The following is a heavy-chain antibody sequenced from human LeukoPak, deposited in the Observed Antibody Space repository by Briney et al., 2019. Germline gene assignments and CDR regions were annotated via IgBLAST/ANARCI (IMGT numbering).Heavy chain of an antibody. CDR3: AKLPWGSYRHDALDI. CDR2: IWYDGSSE. D-gene: IGHD3-16*02. V-gene: IGHV3-33*06. J-gene: IGHJ3*02. CDR1: GFSFSHCG. Sequence: PGRSLRLSCAASGFSFSHCGMHWVRQAPGKGLEWVALIWYDGSSEYYADSVKGRFTISRDNSKNTLYMQMNSLRAEDTAVYYCAKLPWGSYRHDALDIWGQGTMVTVSS.